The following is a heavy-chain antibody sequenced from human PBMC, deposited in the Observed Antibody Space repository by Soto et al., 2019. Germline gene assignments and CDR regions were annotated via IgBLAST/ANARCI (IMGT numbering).Heavy chain of an antibody. CDR1: GFSLSTSGVG. Sequence: QITLKESGPPLVKPTQTLTLTCTFSGFSLSTSGVGVGWIRQPPGKALEWLAVIYWDDSYHYSPSLRSRLTITKDTSKNQVVLTMTNMDPLDTATYYCAHKGYGDYPLDYWGQGTLVTVSS. CDR2: IYWDDSY. CDR3: AHKGYGDYPLDY. V-gene: IGHV2-5*02. D-gene: IGHD4-17*01. J-gene: IGHJ4*02.